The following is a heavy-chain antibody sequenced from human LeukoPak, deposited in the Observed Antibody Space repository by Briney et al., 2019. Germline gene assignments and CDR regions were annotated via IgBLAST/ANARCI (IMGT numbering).Heavy chain of an antibody. CDR1: RFTFTTYG. J-gene: IGHJ6*04. D-gene: IGHD3-10*02. Sequence: PGGSLRLSCAASRFTFTTYGMNWVRQAPGKGLEWVAVISYDGTNKYYADSVEGRFTISRDNAKNSLYLQMNSLRAEDTAVYYCAELGITMIGGVWGKGTTVTISS. V-gene: IGHV3-30*18. CDR2: ISYDGTNK. CDR3: AELGITMIGGV.